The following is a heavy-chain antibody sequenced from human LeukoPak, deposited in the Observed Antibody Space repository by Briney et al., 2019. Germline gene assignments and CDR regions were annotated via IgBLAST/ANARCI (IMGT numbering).Heavy chain of an antibody. Sequence: GGSLRLSCAASGFTFDDYGMGWVRQAPGKGLEWVSGINWNGGSTGYADSVKGRFTISRDNAKNSLYLQMNSLRAEDTAVYYCASQRGSGSFYFDYWGQGTLVTVSS. CDR2: INWNGGST. J-gene: IGHJ4*02. CDR3: ASQRGSGSFYFDY. D-gene: IGHD1-26*01. V-gene: IGHV3-20*04. CDR1: GFTFDDYG.